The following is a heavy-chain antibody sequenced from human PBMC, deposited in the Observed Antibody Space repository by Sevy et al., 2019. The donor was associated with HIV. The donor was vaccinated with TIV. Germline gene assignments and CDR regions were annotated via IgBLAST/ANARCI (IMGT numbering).Heavy chain of an antibody. CDR3: ARELISGRYYGMDV. D-gene: IGHD6-19*01. J-gene: IGHJ6*02. Sequence: SETLSLTCTVSGGSISSYYWSWIRQPPGKGLEWTGYIYYTGSTNYNPSLKSRVTISVDTSKNQFSLKLSSVTAADTAVYYCARELISGRYYGMDVWGQGTTVTVSS. CDR2: IYYTGST. CDR1: GGSISSYY. V-gene: IGHV4-59*01.